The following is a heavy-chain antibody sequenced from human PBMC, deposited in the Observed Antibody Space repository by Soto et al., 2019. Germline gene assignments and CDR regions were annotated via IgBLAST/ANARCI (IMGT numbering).Heavy chain of an antibody. CDR1: GYTFTSYG. D-gene: IGHD3-22*01. CDR2: ISAYNGNT. J-gene: IGHJ4*02. V-gene: IGHV1-18*01. Sequence: ASVKVSCKASGYTFTSYGISWVRQAPGQGLEWMGWISAYNGNTNYAQKLQGRVTMTTETSTSTAYMELRSLRSDDTAVYYCARDGFIYDSSGYYYGFDYWGQGTLVTVSS. CDR3: ARDGFIYDSSGYYYGFDY.